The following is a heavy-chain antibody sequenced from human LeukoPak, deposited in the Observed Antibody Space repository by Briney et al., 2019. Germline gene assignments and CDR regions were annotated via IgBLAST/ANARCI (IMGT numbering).Heavy chain of an antibody. CDR1: GGSINSYY. CDR2: IFYSGST. D-gene: IGHD4-17*01. V-gene: IGHV4-59*08. CDR3: ARHGVDDYGDYRGWFDP. J-gene: IGHJ5*02. Sequence: PSETLSLTCTVSGGSINSYYWSWIRRPPGKGLEWIGFIFYSGSTNSNPSLKSRVTISVDTSKNQFSLKLSSVTAADTAVYYCARHGVDDYGDYRGWFDPWGQGTLVTVFS.